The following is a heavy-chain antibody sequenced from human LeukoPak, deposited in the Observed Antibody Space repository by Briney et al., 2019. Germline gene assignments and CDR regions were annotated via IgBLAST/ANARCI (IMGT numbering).Heavy chain of an antibody. D-gene: IGHD3-22*01. CDR2: ISYDGSNK. CDR1: GFTFSSYG. CDR3: AKDSSYYDSSGYYS. Sequence: GGSLTLSCALSGFTFSSYGMHWVRQAPGKGLEWVAVISYDGSNKYYADSVKGRFTISRDNSKNTLYLQMNSLRAEDTAVYYCAKDSSYYDSSGYYSGGQGTLVTVSS. J-gene: IGHJ4*02. V-gene: IGHV3-30*18.